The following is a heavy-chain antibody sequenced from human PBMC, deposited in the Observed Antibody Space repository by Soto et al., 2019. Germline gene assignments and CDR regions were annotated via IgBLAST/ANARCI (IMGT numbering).Heavy chain of an antibody. D-gene: IGHD2-2*03. Sequence: GESLKISCKGSGYSFTSYWIGWVRQMPGKGLEWMGIIYPGDSDTRYSPSFQGQVTISADKSISTAYLQWSSLKASDTAMYYCARLIGYCSSTSCPRVDYYYYGMDVWGQGTTVTVSS. CDR2: IYPGDSDT. J-gene: IGHJ6*02. CDR3: ARLIGYCSSTSCPRVDYYYYGMDV. CDR1: GYSFTSYW. V-gene: IGHV5-51*01.